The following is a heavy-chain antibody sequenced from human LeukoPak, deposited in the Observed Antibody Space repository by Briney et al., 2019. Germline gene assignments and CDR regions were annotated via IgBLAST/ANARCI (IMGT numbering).Heavy chain of an antibody. Sequence: GGSLRLSCALSVFTFRSYSMTWVRQAPGKGLEWVSSISSSSSYIYYAYSVKCRFTISRDNAKNSLYLQMNSLRAQDTAVYYCASYPYSGSYFFDYWGQGTLVTVSS. J-gene: IGHJ4*02. CDR1: VFTFRSYS. V-gene: IGHV3-21*01. CDR2: ISSSSSYI. D-gene: IGHD1-26*01. CDR3: ASYPYSGSYFFDY.